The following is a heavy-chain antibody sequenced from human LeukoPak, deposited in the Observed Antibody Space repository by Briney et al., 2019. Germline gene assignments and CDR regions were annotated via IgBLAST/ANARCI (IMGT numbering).Heavy chain of an antibody. D-gene: IGHD3-22*01. Sequence: GGSLRLSCADSGYTLSSYAMSWVRQAPGKGLEWVSATSSSDAGTYYAESVKGRFTISRDNSKNTLYLQMNSLRAEDTAVYYCAKGRAANYYYDSSDYWGQGTLVTVSS. J-gene: IGHJ4*02. CDR2: TSSSDAGT. V-gene: IGHV3-23*01. CDR3: AKGRAANYYYDSSDY. CDR1: GYTLSSYA.